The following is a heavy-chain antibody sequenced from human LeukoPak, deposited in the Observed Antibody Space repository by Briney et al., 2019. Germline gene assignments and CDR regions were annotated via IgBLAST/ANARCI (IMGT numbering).Heavy chain of an antibody. J-gene: IGHJ6*02. CDR2: MNPNSGNT. CDR3: ARAFGAVGNYYYYGMDV. CDR1: GYTFTSYD. V-gene: IGHV1-8*01. Sequence: ASVKVSCKASGYTFTSYDINWVRQATGQGLEWMGWMNPNSGNTGYAQKFQGRVTMTRNTSISTAYMELSRLRSDDTAVYYCARAFGAVGNYYYYGMDVWGQGTTVTVSS. D-gene: IGHD3-3*01.